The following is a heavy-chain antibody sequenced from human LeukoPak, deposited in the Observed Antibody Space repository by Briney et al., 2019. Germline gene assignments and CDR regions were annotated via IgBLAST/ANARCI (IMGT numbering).Heavy chain of an antibody. CDR1: GASISSFF. Sequence: PSETLSLTCTVSGASISSFFWSWLRQPAGKGLEWVGHIYSSVSTNFNPSLKRRLTMSLDTSMNQLSLTLSSVTAADTAVYYCARFSGLEGIPSAFNWFDPWGQGTLVTVSS. CDR2: IYSSVST. V-gene: IGHV4-4*07. D-gene: IGHD2-2*01. J-gene: IGHJ5*02. CDR3: ARFSGLEGIPSAFNWFDP.